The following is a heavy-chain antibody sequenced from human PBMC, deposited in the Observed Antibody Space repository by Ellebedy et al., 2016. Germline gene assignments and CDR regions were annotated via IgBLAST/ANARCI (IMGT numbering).Heavy chain of an antibody. Sequence: ASVKVSCKASGGTFSNYAISWVRQAPGQGLEWMGWINPNSGGTNYAQKFQGWVTMTRDTSISTAYMELSSLRSEDTAVYYCARARNYYDSSGYYQKSYGMDVWGQGTTVTVSS. CDR2: INPNSGGT. D-gene: IGHD3-22*01. CDR3: ARARNYYDSSGYYQKSYGMDV. V-gene: IGHV1-2*04. J-gene: IGHJ6*02. CDR1: GGTFSNYA.